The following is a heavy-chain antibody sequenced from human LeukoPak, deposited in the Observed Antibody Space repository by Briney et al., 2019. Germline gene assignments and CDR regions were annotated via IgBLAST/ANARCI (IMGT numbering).Heavy chain of an antibody. CDR1: GGTFSSYA. V-gene: IGHV1-2*06. CDR2: INPNSGGT. J-gene: IGHJ4*02. CDR3: ARPLLWWPQVGYFDY. D-gene: IGHD4/OR15-4a*01. Sequence: ASVKVSCKASGGTFSSYAISWVRQAPGQGLEWMGRINPNSGGTNYAQKFQGRVTMTRDTSISTVYMELSRLRSDDTAVYYCARPLLWWPQVGYFDYWGQGTLVTVSS.